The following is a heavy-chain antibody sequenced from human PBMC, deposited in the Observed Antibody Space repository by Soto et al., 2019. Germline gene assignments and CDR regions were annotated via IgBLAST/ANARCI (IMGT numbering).Heavy chain of an antibody. D-gene: IGHD3-16*02. J-gene: IGHJ4*02. CDR1: GGTFSSYA. Sequence: GASVKVSCKASGGTFSSYAIRWVRQAPGQGLERMGGIIPIFGTANYAQNFQGRVTITADESTSTAYMELSSLRSEDTAVYYCARSFGSYYDYVWGSYLPFDYLGQGTLVTSPQ. V-gene: IGHV1-69*13. CDR2: IIPIFGTA. CDR3: ARSFGSYYDYVWGSYLPFDY.